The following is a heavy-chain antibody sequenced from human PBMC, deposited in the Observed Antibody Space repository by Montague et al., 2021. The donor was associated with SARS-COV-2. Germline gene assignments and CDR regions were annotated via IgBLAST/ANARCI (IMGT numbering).Heavy chain of an antibody. Sequence: PALGKPTQTLTLTCTFSGFSFSTSGEGVGWIRQPPGKALEWLALIYWDDDKRYSPSLKSRLTITKDTSKNQVVLTMTNMDPVDTATYYCAHRRGLPDVPGWFDPWGQGTLVTVSS. J-gene: IGHJ5*02. CDR3: AHRRGLPDVPGWFDP. V-gene: IGHV2-5*02. CDR2: IYWDDDK. CDR1: GFSFSTSGEG. D-gene: IGHD2-2*01.